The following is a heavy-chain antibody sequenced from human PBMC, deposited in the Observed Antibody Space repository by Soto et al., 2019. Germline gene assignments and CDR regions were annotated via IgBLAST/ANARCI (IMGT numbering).Heavy chain of an antibody. CDR2: INPNSGGT. V-gene: IGHV1-2*02. CDR1: GVTLNAYY. Sequence: GTSVKVSCKDCGVTLNAYYIWWVRQSPGQGLEWIGWINPNSGGTNNAQKFQGRVTMTRDTSTSTVYMELSALIPDDTAVYYCARSLLDEYSSSWRSAYYGMDVWGQGTTVTVSS. J-gene: IGHJ6*02. D-gene: IGHD6-13*01. CDR3: ARSLLDEYSSSWRSAYYGMDV.